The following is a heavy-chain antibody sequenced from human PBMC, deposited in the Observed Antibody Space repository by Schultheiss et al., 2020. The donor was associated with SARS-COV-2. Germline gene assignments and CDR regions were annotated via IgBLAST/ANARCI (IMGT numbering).Heavy chain of an antibody. CDR1: GFTLSRYA. CDR2: ISGSGVST. Sequence: GGSLRLSCAASGFTLSRYAMSWVRQAPGKGLEWVSVISGSGVSTYYADSLKGRFTISRDNSKNTLYLQMNSLRAEDTAVYYCVKGEIQLWFLLFDYWGQGTLVTVSS. J-gene: IGHJ4*02. CDR3: VKGEIQLWFLLFDY. D-gene: IGHD5-18*01. V-gene: IGHV3-23*01.